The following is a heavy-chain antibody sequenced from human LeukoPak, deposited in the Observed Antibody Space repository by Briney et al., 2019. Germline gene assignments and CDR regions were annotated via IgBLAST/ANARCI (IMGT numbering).Heavy chain of an antibody. V-gene: IGHV3-74*01. CDR1: GFTFTTYW. CDR2: INGDGSNS. D-gene: IGHD3-16*01. CDR3: ARTSPTSHFDF. J-gene: IGHJ4*02. Sequence: PGGSLRLSCVASGFTFTTYWMHWVRQAPGKGLVWVSRINGDGSNSNYPDSVEGRFTISRDNAKNTLYLQMNGLRAEDTALYYCARTSPTSHFDFWGQGTLVTVSS.